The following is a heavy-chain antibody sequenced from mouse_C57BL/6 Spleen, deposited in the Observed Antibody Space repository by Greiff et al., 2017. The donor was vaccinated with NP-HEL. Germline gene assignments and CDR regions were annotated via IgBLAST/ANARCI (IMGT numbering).Heavy chain of an antibody. CDR3: AREGITTVVALKWYFDV. V-gene: IGHV1-82*01. CDR1: GYAFSSSW. Sequence: VQLQQSGPELVKPGASVKISCKASGYAFSSSWMNWVKQRPGKGLEWIGRIYPGDGDTNYNGKFKGKATLTADKSSSTAYMQLSRLTSEDSAVYFCAREGITTVVALKWYFDVWGTGTTVTVSS. D-gene: IGHD1-1*01. J-gene: IGHJ1*03. CDR2: IYPGDGDT.